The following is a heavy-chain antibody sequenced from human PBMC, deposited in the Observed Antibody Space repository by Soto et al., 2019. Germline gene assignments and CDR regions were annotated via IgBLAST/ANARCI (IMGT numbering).Heavy chain of an antibody. CDR2: ISGSGGST. V-gene: IGHV3-23*01. CDR3: AKDELAAPWDYYYYMDV. D-gene: IGHD6-13*01. CDR1: GFTFSSYA. Sequence: EVQLLESGGGLVQPGGSLRLSCAASGFTFSSYAMSWVRQAPGKGLEWVSAISGSGGSTYYADSVKGRFTISRDNSKNTLYLQMISLRAEDTAVYYCAKDELAAPWDYYYYMDVWGKGSTVSVSS. J-gene: IGHJ6*03.